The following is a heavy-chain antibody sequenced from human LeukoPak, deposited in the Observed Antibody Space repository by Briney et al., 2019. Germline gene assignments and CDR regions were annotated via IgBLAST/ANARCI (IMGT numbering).Heavy chain of an antibody. J-gene: IGHJ6*03. CDR3: ARQISDFYYYYIDV. V-gene: IGHV4-39*01. Sequence: SETLSLTCTVSGGSISSSHYYWGWIRQPRGKGLEWIGTIYYSGTTYYNPSLESRVTISETTSKNQFSLTLRSVTAADTAVYYCARQISDFYYYYIDVWGKGTTVTVSS. CDR2: IYYSGTT. D-gene: IGHD3-3*01. CDR1: GGSISSSHYY.